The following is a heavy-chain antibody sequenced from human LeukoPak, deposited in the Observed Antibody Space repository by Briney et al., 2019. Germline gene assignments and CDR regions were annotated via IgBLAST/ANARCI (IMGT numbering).Heavy chain of an antibody. CDR1: GCSMYSYY. J-gene: IGHJ3*01. Sequence: PSETLSLTCTVSGCSMYSYYWSWIRQPPGKGLEWIAYIYYTGSTHYNPSLKSRVTISVDPSKNQFSLNLNSVTAADTAVYYCARVPSVGRGYADDAFDVWGQGTMVTVSS. V-gene: IGHV4-59*01. CDR2: IYYTGST. CDR3: ARVPSVGRGYADDAFDV. D-gene: IGHD3-22*01.